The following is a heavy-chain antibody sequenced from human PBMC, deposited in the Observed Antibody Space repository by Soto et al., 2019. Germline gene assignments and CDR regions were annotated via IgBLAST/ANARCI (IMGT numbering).Heavy chain of an antibody. V-gene: IGHV4-34*01. D-gene: IGHD3-10*01. J-gene: IGHJ5*02. CDR2: INHSGST. CDR1: GGSFSGYY. Sequence: QVQLQQWGAGLLKPSETLSLTCAVYGGSFSGYYWSWIRQPPGKGLEWIGEINHSGSTNYNPSLKSRVTISVDTSKNQFSLKLSSVTAADTAVYYCARAWHGSGSYYRKNWFDPWGQGTLVTVSS. CDR3: ARAWHGSGSYYRKNWFDP.